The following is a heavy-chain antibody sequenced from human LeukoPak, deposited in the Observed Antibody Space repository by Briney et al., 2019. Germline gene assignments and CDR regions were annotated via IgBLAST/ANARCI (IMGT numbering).Heavy chain of an antibody. V-gene: IGHV3-30*18. D-gene: IGHD3-10*01. Sequence: GGSLRLSCAASGFTFSSYAMSWVRQAPGKGLEWVAVISYDGSNKYYADSVKGRFTISRDNSKNTLYLQMNSLRAEDTAVYYCAKSRGFGELFPPGSDYWGQGTLVTVSS. CDR2: ISYDGSNK. J-gene: IGHJ4*02. CDR1: GFTFSSYA. CDR3: AKSRGFGELFPPGSDY.